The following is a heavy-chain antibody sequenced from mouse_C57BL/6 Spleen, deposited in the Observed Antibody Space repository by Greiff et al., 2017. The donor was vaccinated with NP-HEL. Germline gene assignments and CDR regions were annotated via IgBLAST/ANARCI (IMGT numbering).Heavy chain of an antibody. V-gene: IGHV1-52*01. D-gene: IGHD1-1*01. CDR3: ARFAPYEDAMDY. CDR2: IDPSDSET. J-gene: IGHJ4*01. CDR1: GYTFTSYW. Sequence: QVQLQQPGAELVRPGSSVKLSCKASGYTFTSYWMHWVKQRPIQGLEWIGNIDPSDSETHYNQKFKDKATLTVDKSSSTAYMQLSSLTSEDSAVYYCARFAPYEDAMDYWGQGTSVTVSS.